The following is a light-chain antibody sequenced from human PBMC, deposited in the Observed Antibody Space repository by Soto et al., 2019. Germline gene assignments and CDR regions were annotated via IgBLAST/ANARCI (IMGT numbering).Light chain of an antibody. V-gene: IGLV4-69*01. Sequence: QLVLTQSPSASASLGASVKLTCTLSSGHSSYAIAWHQQQPEKGPRYLMKLNSDGSHSEGDGIPDRFSGSSSGAARYLTICSLQSEDGADYYCQTWGTGGVFGGGTKVPV. CDR1: SGHSSYA. J-gene: IGLJ3*02. CDR2: LNSDGSH. CDR3: QTWGTGGV.